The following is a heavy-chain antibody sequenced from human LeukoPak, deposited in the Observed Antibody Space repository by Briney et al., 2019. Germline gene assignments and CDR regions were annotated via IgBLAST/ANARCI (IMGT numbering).Heavy chain of an antibody. Sequence: GGSLRLSCAASGFTFSNAWMNWVRQAPGKGLEWVSSISSSSSYIYYADSVKGRFTISRDNAKNSLYLQMNSLRAEDTAVYYCARGAHSSSWYNWFDPWGQGTLVTVSS. CDR2: ISSSSSYI. CDR1: GFTFSNAW. CDR3: ARGAHSSSWYNWFDP. V-gene: IGHV3-21*01. J-gene: IGHJ5*02. D-gene: IGHD6-13*01.